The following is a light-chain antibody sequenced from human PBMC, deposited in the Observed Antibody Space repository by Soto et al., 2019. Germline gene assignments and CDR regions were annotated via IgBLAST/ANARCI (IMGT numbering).Light chain of an antibody. CDR2: AAS. CDR3: QQSYSSPRT. CDR1: QSIISY. J-gene: IGKJ2*01. Sequence: DIQMTQSPSSLSASVGDRVTITCQSSQSIISYLNGYQKKAGKAPQLLIYAASSLQSGVPARFSGSGSGTDFILSISSLQPEDSAIYYCQQSYSSPRTFGQGTKLEI. V-gene: IGKV1-39*01.